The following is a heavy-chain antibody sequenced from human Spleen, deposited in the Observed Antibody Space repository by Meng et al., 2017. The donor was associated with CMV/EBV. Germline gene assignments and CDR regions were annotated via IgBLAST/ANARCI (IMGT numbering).Heavy chain of an antibody. CDR2: IYWNDDK. V-gene: IGHV2-5*01. CDR3: AHRRQYYDFWSADYPDYFDY. Sequence: SGPTLVKPTQTLTLTCSFSGFSLYTDGVGVGWIRQPPGKALESLALIYWNDDKRYSPSLKSRLTVTKDTSKNQVVLSMTNMDPLDSGTYYCAHRRQYYDFWSADYPDYFDYWGQGIQVTVSS. D-gene: IGHD3-3*01. CDR1: GFSLYTDGVG. J-gene: IGHJ4*02.